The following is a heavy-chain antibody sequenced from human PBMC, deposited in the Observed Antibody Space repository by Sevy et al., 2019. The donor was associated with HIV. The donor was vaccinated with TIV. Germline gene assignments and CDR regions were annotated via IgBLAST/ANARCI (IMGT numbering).Heavy chain of an antibody. J-gene: IGHJ4*02. CDR2: IKHDGSEQ. Sequence: GGSLRLSCEVSGFNFRNYWMSWVRQAPGKGLEWVANIKHDGSEQYYVDSVKGRFTVSRDNGKNSLFLQMTSLRVDDGVLYYCERERQEEDKSGAKFDYWGRGTLVTVSS. D-gene: IGHD3-10*01. CDR3: ERERQEEDKSGAKFDY. V-gene: IGHV3-7*01. CDR1: GFNFRNYW.